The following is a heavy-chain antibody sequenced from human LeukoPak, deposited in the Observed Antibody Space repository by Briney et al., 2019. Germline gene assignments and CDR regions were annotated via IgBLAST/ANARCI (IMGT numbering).Heavy chain of an antibody. CDR1: GGSISSYY. V-gene: IGHV4-59*01. CDR2: IYYSGST. Sequence: SETPSLTCTVSGGSISSYYWSWIRQPPGKGLEWIGYIYYSGSTNYNPSLKSRVTISVDTSKNQFSLKLSSVTAADTAVYYCARFWEQQWLVHRVFAFDIWGQGTMVTVSS. CDR3: ARFWEQQWLVHRVFAFDI. J-gene: IGHJ3*02. D-gene: IGHD6-19*01.